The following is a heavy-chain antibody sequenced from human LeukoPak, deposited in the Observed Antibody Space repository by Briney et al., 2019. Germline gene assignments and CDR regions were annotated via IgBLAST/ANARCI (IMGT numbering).Heavy chain of an antibody. V-gene: IGHV1-46*01. CDR2: INPSGGST. CDR1: GYTFTSYY. Sequence: ASVKVSCKASGYTFTSYYMHWVRQAPGQGLEWMGIINPSGGSTSYAQKFQGRVTMTRDTSTSTAYMELRSLRSDDTAVYYCARDPGQYDSSGYYYHFDYWGQGTLVTVSS. D-gene: IGHD3-22*01. J-gene: IGHJ4*02. CDR3: ARDPGQYDSSGYYYHFDY.